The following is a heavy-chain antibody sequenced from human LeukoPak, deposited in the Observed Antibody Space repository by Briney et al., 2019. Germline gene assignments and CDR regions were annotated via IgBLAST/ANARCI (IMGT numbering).Heavy chain of an antibody. Sequence: GGSLSLSCAASGFTVSSNYMNWVRQAPGQGLEWVSVINSGGSTHYADSVKGRFTISRDNSKNTLYLQMNSLRAEDTAVYYCARDLYYYGSGIGNFLYYGGQGTLVTVSS. CDR2: INSGGST. V-gene: IGHV3-53*01. CDR3: ARDLYYYGSGIGNFLYY. CDR1: GFTVSSNY. J-gene: IGHJ4*02. D-gene: IGHD3-10*01.